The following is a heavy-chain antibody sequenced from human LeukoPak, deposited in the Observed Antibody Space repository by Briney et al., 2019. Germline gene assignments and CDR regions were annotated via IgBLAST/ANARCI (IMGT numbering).Heavy chain of an antibody. J-gene: IGHJ6*03. CDR2: ISSSSSYI. CDR3: ARGDILTASPGNYMDV. Sequence: SGGSLRLSCVVSGFTFSSDSMNWVRQAPGKGLEWVSSISSSSSYIYYADSVKGRFTISRDNAKNSLYLQMNSLRAEDTAVYYCARGDILTASPGNYMDVWGKGTTVTISS. CDR1: GFTFSSDS. D-gene: IGHD3-9*01. V-gene: IGHV3-21*01.